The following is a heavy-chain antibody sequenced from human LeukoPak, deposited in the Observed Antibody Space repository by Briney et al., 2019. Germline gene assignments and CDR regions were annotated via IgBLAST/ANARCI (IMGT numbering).Heavy chain of an antibody. CDR1: GFTFSNYV. Sequence: GGSLRLSCAASGFTFSNYVMNWVRQAPGKGLEWVSAILSGGSTYYADSVKGRFTISRDNSKNTLYLQVNSLRAEDTAVYYCAKGGKWDVTPFDYWGQGTLVTVSS. V-gene: IGHV3-23*01. D-gene: IGHD1-26*01. CDR2: ILSGGST. J-gene: IGHJ4*02. CDR3: AKGGKWDVTPFDY.